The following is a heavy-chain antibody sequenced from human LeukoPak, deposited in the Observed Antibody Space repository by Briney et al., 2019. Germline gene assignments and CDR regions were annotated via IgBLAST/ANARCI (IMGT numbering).Heavy chain of an antibody. CDR2: IIPIFGIA. J-gene: IGHJ6*02. CDR3: ARVAHPHGMDV. Sequence: ASVKVSCKASGGTFSSYAISWVRQAPGQGLEWMGRIIPIFGIANYAQKFQGRVTITADKSTSTAYMELSSLRSEDTAVYYCARVAHPHGMDVWGQGTTVTVSS. V-gene: IGHV1-69*04. CDR1: GGTFSSYA.